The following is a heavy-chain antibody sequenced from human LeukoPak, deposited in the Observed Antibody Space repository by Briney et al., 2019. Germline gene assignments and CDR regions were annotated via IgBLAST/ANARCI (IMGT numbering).Heavy chain of an antibody. CDR2: IRANGETT. Sequence: GGSLRLSCAASGFTFTHYGMNWVRQAPGKGLEWVSGIRANGETTYYADSVRGRFTISRDNSKNTLYLQMNSLRAEDTAVYYCAKARGSYFDYFDYWGQGTLVTVSS. CDR3: AKARGSYFDYFDY. D-gene: IGHD1-26*01. V-gene: IGHV3-23*01. J-gene: IGHJ4*02. CDR1: GFTFTHYG.